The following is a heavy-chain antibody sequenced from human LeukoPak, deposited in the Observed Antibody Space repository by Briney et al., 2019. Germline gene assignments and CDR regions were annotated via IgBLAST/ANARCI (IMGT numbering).Heavy chain of an antibody. D-gene: IGHD3-9*01. CDR3: ARDGLRYFDWLGSNWFAP. Sequence: ASVKVSCKASGYTFTSYGISWVRQAPGQGLEWMGWISAYNGNTNYAQKLQGRVTMTTDTSTTTAYMELRSLRSDDTAVYYCARDGLRYFDWLGSNWFAPWGQGTLVTVSS. V-gene: IGHV1-18*04. J-gene: IGHJ5*02. CDR2: ISAYNGNT. CDR1: GYTFTSYG.